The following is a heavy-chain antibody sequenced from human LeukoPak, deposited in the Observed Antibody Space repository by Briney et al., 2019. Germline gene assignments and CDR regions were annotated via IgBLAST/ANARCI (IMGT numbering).Heavy chain of an antibody. V-gene: IGHV3-30-3*02. J-gene: IGHJ6*03. CDR2: ISYDGSNN. CDR1: GFTFSSYA. CDR3: AKSLRDYYYYMDV. Sequence: GRSLRLSCAASGFTFSSYAMHWVRQAPGKGLEWVAVISYDGSNNYYADSVKGRFTISRDNSKNTLYLQMNSLRAEDTAVYYCAKSLRDYYYYMDVWGKGTTVTVSS. D-gene: IGHD3-10*01.